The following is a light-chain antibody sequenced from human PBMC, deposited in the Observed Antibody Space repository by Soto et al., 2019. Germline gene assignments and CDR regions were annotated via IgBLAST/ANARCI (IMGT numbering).Light chain of an antibody. CDR1: RSNIGAGYD. CDR3: QPYDRSRLYHV. Sequence: QAALRQPPSVSGDPGQRVTIACTGSRSNIGAGYDVHWYQQLPGTAPKLLIYGNSNRPSGVPDRFSGSKSGTSASLAITGLQAEDDAVFYCQPYDRSRLYHVFAIWRKVTVL. J-gene: IGLJ1*01. V-gene: IGLV1-40*01. CDR2: GNS.